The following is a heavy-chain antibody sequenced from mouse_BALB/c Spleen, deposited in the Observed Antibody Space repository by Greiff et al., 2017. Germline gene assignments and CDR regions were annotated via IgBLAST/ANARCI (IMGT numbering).Heavy chain of an antibody. J-gene: IGHJ3*01. CDR2: INPNNGGT. CDR3: ARLGRGFAY. D-gene: IGHD4-1*01. CDR1: GYTFTDYN. Sequence: EVMLVESGPELVKPGASVKIPCKASGYTFTDYNMDWVKQSHGKSLEWIGDINPNNGGTIYNQKFKGKATLTVDKSSSTAYMELRSLTSEDTAVYYCARLGRGFAYWGQGTLVTVSA. V-gene: IGHV1-18*01.